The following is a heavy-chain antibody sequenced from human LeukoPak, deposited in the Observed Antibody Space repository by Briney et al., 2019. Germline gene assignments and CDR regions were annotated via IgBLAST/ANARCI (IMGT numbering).Heavy chain of an antibody. V-gene: IGHV1-2*02. J-gene: IGHJ4*02. CDR3: ARDLTGRSDY. CDR1: GYTFTAYY. CDR2: INPNSGGT. D-gene: IGHD3-9*01. Sequence: ASVTVSCKASGYTFTAYYMHWVRQAPGQGLEWMGWINPNSGGTNYAQSFQGRVTMTRDTSISTAYMELSRLRSDDTAVYYCARDLTGRSDYWGQGTLVTVSS.